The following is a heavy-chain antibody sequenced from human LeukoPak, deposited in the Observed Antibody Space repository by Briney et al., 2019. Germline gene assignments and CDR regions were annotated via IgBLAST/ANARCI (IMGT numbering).Heavy chain of an antibody. CDR2: IKEDGSRN. CDR1: GVTFSSYW. CDR3: ARQLSGWYDADPY. V-gene: IGHV3-7*05. J-gene: IGHJ4*02. Sequence: PGGSLRLSCAASGVTFSSYWMSWVRQAPGKGLEWVANIKEDGSRNHYVDSVKGRFTISRDNAKNSLYLQMNSLRAEDTAAYYCARQLSGWYDADPYWGQGTLVTVSS. D-gene: IGHD6-19*01.